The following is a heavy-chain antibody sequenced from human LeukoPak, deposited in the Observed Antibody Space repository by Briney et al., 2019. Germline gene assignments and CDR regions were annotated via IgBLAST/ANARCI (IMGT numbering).Heavy chain of an antibody. Sequence: GGSLRLSCAASGFTFSTYWIHWLRQTPEKGLVWVSRISSDGSRTTYADSVRGRFTISRDNAKNTVYLQMNSLRAEDTAVYYCGRDTGDGYNSYFDYWGQGTMVTVSA. CDR1: GFTFSTYW. V-gene: IGHV3-74*01. CDR3: GRDTGDGYNSYFDY. CDR2: ISSDGSRT. D-gene: IGHD5-24*01. J-gene: IGHJ4*02.